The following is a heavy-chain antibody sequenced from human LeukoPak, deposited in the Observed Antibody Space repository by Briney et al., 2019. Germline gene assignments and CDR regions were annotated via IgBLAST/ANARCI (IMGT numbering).Heavy chain of an antibody. J-gene: IGHJ4*02. D-gene: IGHD6-19*01. CDR1: GFDFSSYA. V-gene: IGHV3-23*01. Sequence: GGSLRLSCAASGFDFSSYAMIWVRQAPEGGLEWVSVLIGSGGDAYYADSVKGRFTISRDNSKNTLYLQMNSLRADDTAVYYCAKDWLEYWGQGTLVTVSS. CDR2: LIGSGGDA. CDR3: AKDWLEY.